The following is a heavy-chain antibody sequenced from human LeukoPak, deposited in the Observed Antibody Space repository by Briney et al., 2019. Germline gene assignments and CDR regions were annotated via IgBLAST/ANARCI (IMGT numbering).Heavy chain of an antibody. D-gene: IGHD3-22*01. J-gene: IGHJ4*02. CDR3: ARRAGDYSHPYDY. V-gene: IGHV3-30*02. CDR1: GFTFSSYG. CDR2: IRYDGSNK. Sequence: GSLRLSCAASGFTFSSYGMHWVRQAPGKGLEWVAFIRYDGSNKYYADSVKGRFTISRDNCKNTLYLQMNSLRAEDTAVYYCARRAGDYSHPYDYWGQGTLVTVSS.